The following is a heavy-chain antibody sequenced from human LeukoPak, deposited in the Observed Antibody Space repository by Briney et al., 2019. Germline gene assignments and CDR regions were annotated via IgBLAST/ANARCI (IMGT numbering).Heavy chain of an antibody. V-gene: IGHV3-7*01. CDR3: YMDV. J-gene: IGHJ6*03. Sequence: GGSLRLSCAASGFIFSNYWMSWVRQAPGKGLEWVANIKQDGSEKYYVDSVKGRFTISRDNTKKSLYLQMNSLRAEDMAVYYYYMDVWGKGTTVTVSS. CDR2: IKQDGSEK. CDR1: GFIFSNYW.